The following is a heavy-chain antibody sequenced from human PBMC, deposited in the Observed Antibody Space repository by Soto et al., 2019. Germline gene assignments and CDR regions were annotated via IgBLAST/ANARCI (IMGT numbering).Heavy chain of an antibody. CDR3: ARVFSYMTFDY. CDR2: INAYNGNT. CDR1: GYTFTNYG. V-gene: IGHV1-18*01. J-gene: IGHJ4*02. D-gene: IGHD3-10*01. Sequence: QVQLVQSGAEVKKPGASVKVSCKASGYTFTNYGISWVRQAPGQGLEWMGWINAYNGNTNYAQNLQGRVTMTTDTPRRTAKMKLRSMRSDDRAVYYWARVFSYMTFDYWGQGTLVPVPS.